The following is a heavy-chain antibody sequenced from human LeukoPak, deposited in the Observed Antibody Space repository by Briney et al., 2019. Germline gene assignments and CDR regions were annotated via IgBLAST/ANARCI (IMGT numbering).Heavy chain of an antibody. Sequence: PSETLSLTCTVSGYSISSGYFWGWIRQPPGKGLEWIGTISHSGTTYYNPSLKSRVTISIDTSKNQFSLKLSSVTAADTAVYYCARLTRWLAYFDYWGQGTLVTVSS. V-gene: IGHV4-38-2*02. D-gene: IGHD6-19*01. CDR1: GYSISSGYF. CDR3: ARLTRWLAYFDY. CDR2: ISHSGTT. J-gene: IGHJ4*02.